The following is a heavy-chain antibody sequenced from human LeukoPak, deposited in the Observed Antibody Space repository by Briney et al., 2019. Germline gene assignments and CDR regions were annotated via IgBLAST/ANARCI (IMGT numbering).Heavy chain of an antibody. CDR3: ARDPAVTHHDAFDI. CDR2: IYHSGNT. Sequence: SETLSLTCTVSGGPISSYYWSWIRQPPGKGLEWIGYIYHSGNTYYNPSLKSRVTISIHNSKNQFSLKVNSVTAADTAVYYCARDPAVTHHDAFDIWGQGTMVTVSS. D-gene: IGHD4-11*01. CDR1: GGPISSYY. J-gene: IGHJ3*02. V-gene: IGHV4-59*01.